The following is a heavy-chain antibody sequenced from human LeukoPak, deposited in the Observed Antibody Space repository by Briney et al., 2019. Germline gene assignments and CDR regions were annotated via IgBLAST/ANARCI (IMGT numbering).Heavy chain of an antibody. CDR2: IYYSGST. J-gene: IGHJ4*02. CDR3: ARDLGFGGFDY. D-gene: IGHD3-10*01. V-gene: IGHV4-59*01. Sequence: PSETLSLTCTVSGGSISSYYWSWIRQPPGKGLEWIGYIYYSGSTNYNPSLKSRVTISVDTSKNQFSLKLSSVTAADTAVYYCARDLGFGGFDYWGQGTLVTVSS. CDR1: GGSISSYY.